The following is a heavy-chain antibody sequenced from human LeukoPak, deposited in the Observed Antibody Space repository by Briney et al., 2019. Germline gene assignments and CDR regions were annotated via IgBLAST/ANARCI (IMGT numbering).Heavy chain of an antibody. CDR2: IYYSGST. Sequence: PSETLSLTCTVSGGSVSSFYWSWIRQPPAKGLEWIGYIYYSGSTNYNPSLKSRVTISVDTSKNQFSLDLRFVTAADTAVYYCAKVRTLYDIRGPMDVWGQGTTVTVS. D-gene: IGHD3-22*01. V-gene: IGHV4-59*02. CDR1: GGSVSSFY. J-gene: IGHJ6*02. CDR3: AKVRTLYDIRGPMDV.